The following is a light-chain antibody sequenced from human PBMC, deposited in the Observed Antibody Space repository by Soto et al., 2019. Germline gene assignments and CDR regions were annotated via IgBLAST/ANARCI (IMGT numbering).Light chain of an antibody. CDR1: QSVSSTY. V-gene: IGKV3-20*01. CDR3: QQYGRSPPFT. J-gene: IGKJ2*01. Sequence: IVLTQSPGTLSLSPGERATLSCRASQSVSSTYIAWYQQNPGQAPRLLIYGASSRATGIPERFSGSGSGTAFTLIISRLEPDDFSVYFCQQYGRSPPFTFGQGTKVEMK. CDR2: GAS.